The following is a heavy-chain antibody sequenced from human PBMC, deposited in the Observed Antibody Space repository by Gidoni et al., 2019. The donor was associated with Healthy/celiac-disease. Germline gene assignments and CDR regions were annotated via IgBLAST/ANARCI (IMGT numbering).Heavy chain of an antibody. Sequence: EVQLLETGGGLVQPGGSLRTSCADSGCTFSSYAMSWVRQAPGKGLEWVSAISGSGGSTYYADSVKGRFTISRDNSKNTLYLQMNSLRAEDTAVYYCAKGLIQLWLLFDYWGQGTLVTVSS. V-gene: IGHV3-23*01. D-gene: IGHD5-18*01. CDR2: ISGSGGST. CDR3: AKGLIQLWLLFDY. CDR1: GCTFSSYA. J-gene: IGHJ4*02.